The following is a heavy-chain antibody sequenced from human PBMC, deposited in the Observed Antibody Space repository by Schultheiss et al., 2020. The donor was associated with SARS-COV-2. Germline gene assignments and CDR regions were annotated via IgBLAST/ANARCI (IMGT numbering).Heavy chain of an antibody. V-gene: IGHV3-74*01. CDR3: AKTKDTAMVAPYYYYGMDV. Sequence: GESLKISCVASGFPFDNHWMHWVRQAPGEGLVWVSEIKPDGTYTGHADTLKGRFTISRDNAKNTLYLQMNSLRAEDSAVYYCAKTKDTAMVAPYYYYGMDVWGQGTTVTVSS. D-gene: IGHD5-18*01. CDR1: GFPFDNHW. CDR2: IKPDGTYT. J-gene: IGHJ6*02.